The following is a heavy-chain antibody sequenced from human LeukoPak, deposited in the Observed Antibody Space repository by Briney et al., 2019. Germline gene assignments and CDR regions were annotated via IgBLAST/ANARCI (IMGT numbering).Heavy chain of an antibody. J-gene: IGHJ4*02. V-gene: IGHV3-7*01. CDR2: INEGGGEK. D-gene: IGHD2-15*01. CDR1: GFTFSSFW. Sequence: GGSLRLSCAASGFTFSSFWMSWVRQAPGKGLEWVANINEGGGEKYYVGSVKDRFTISRDNAENSLDLQMNSLRAEDTAVYYCARSAYCSGGSCYVYWGQGTLVTVSS. CDR3: ARSAYCSGGSCYVY.